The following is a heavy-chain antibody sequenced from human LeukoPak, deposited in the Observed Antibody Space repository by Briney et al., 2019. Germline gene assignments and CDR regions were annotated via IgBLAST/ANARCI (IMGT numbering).Heavy chain of an antibody. CDR3: ARDRMGLTSLGRSALDS. CDR1: GFRFINYA. Sequence: GGSLRLSCAASGFRFINYAMSWVRQAPGRGLQWVSGLSGNGVRTFYADSVKGRFTISRDNSENALYLQMNSLRAEDTAIYYCARDRMGLTSLGRSALDSWGQGILVIVSS. CDR2: LSGNGVRT. D-gene: IGHD7-27*01. V-gene: IGHV3-23*01. J-gene: IGHJ4*02.